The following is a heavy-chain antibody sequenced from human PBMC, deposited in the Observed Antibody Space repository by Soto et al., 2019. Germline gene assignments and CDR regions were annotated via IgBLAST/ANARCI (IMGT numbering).Heavy chain of an antibody. V-gene: IGHV3-74*01. Sequence: GGSLRLSCAASGFTFSSYWMHWVRQAPGKGLGWVSRINSDGSSTSYEDSGNGRFTISRDNAKNTLYLQMNSLRAEDTAVYYCARAGNCGGDCYYDAFDIWGQGTMVTVSS. CDR1: GFTFSSYW. CDR2: INSDGSST. D-gene: IGHD2-21*02. J-gene: IGHJ3*02. CDR3: ARAGNCGGDCYYDAFDI.